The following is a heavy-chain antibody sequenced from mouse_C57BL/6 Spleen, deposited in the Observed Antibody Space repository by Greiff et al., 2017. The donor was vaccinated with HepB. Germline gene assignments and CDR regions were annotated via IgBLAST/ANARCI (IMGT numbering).Heavy chain of an antibody. CDR3: ARRNYYGSSNYAMDY. CDR2: IYPYNGVS. Sequence: EVQLQESGPELVKPGASVKISCKASGYSFTGYYMHWVKQSHGNILDWIGYIYPYNGVSSYNQKFKGKATLTVDKSSSTAYMELRSLTSEDSAVYYCARRNYYGSSNYAMDYWGQGTSVTVSS. V-gene: IGHV1-31*01. CDR1: GYSFTGYY. D-gene: IGHD1-1*01. J-gene: IGHJ4*01.